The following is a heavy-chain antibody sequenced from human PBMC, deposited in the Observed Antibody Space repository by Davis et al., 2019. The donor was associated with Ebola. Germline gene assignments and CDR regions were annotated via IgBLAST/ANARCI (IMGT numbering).Heavy chain of an antibody. V-gene: IGHV5-51*01. D-gene: IGHD6-6*01. CDR3: ARIRSSIAARPWYFDY. CDR2: IYPGDSDT. Sequence: PGGSLRLSCKGSGYSFTSYWIGWVRQMPGKGLEWMGIIYPGDSDTRYSPSFQGQVTISADKSISTAYLQWSSLKASDTAMYYCARIRSSIAARPWYFDYWGQGTLVTVSS. CDR1: GYSFTSYW. J-gene: IGHJ4*02.